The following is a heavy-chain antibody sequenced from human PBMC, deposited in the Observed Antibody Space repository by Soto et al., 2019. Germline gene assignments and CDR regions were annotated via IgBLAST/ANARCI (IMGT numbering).Heavy chain of an antibody. CDR1: GGSISSYF. D-gene: IGHD1-26*01. J-gene: IGHJ2*01. V-gene: IGHV4-59*01. CDR2: ISYSGST. CDR3: ARGGGGVFDL. Sequence: QVQLQESGPGLVKPSETLSLTCTVSGGSISSYFWSWIRQPPGKGLEWIGYISYSGSTNYNPSLESRVTISLDTSKNHFSLKLPSVTAADTAVYYCARGGGGVFDLWGRGTLVTVSS.